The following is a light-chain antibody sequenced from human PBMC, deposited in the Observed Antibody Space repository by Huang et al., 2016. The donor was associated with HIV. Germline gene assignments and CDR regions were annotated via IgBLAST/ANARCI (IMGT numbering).Light chain of an antibody. Sequence: EIVMTQSPATLSVSPGERVTLSCRANRSVSTNLAWYQQRHGRAPRLLIYGSSTRAPGIPARFSGRGSGTDFSLTISSLQSEDFALYYCHQYNNWRLSFGGGTRV. J-gene: IGKJ4*01. V-gene: IGKV3-15*01. CDR1: RSVSTN. CDR3: HQYNNWRLS. CDR2: GSS.